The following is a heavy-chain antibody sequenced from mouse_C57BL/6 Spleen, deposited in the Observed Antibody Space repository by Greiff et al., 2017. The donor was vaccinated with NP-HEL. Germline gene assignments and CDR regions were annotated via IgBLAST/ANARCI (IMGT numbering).Heavy chain of an antibody. V-gene: IGHV3-6*01. CDR2: ISYDGSN. D-gene: IGHD1-1*01. CDR1: GYSITSGYY. Sequence: EVKLQESGPGLVKPSQSLSLTCSVTGYSITSGYYWNWIRQFPGNKLEWMGYISYDGSNNYNPSLKNRISITRDTSKNQFFLKLNSVTTEDTATYYCARATTVVAPYFDYWGQGTTLTVSS. CDR3: ARATTVVAPYFDY. J-gene: IGHJ2*01.